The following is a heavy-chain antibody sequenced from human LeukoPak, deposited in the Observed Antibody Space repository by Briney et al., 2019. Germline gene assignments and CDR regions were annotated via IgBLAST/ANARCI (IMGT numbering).Heavy chain of an antibody. V-gene: IGHV3-64*01. D-gene: IGHD3-10*01. CDR3: ARQVGSGSFSLDY. CDR2: ISSNGRST. Sequence: GGSLRLSCAASGFTLTSYAMHWVRQAPGKGLEFVSAISSNGRSTNYANSVKGRFTVSRDISTNTVYLQMGNLRAEDMGVYYCARQVGSGSFSLDYWGQGTLVTVSS. CDR1: GFTLTSYA. J-gene: IGHJ4*02.